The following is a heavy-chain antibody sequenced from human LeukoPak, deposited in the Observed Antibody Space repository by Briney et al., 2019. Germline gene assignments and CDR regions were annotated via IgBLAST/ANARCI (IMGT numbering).Heavy chain of an antibody. CDR3: ARDGNAECYRWCHYYYMDV. Sequence: GGSLRLSCAVSGFTFSSYWMHWVRQAPGKGLEWVSRINSDGSSTEYADAVKGRFTISRDNTKNTLSLQMNSLRAEDTAIYYCARDGNAECYRWCHYYYMDVWGKGTTVTVSS. J-gene: IGHJ6*03. CDR1: GFTFSSYW. CDR2: INSDGSST. D-gene: IGHD2-8*01. V-gene: IGHV3-74*01.